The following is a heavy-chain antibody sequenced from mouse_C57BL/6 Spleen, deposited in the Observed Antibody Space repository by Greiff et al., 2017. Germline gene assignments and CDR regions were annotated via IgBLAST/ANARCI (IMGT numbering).Heavy chain of an antibody. Sequence: QVQLQQSGPELVKPGASVKISCKASGYAFSSSWMNWVKQRTGKGLEWIGRIYPGDGDTNYNGKFKGKATLTADKSSSTAYMQLSSLTSEDSAVYFCARSGNYGNPPDYWGQGTSVTVSS. CDR2: IYPGDGDT. CDR3: ARSGNYGNPPDY. CDR1: GYAFSSSW. V-gene: IGHV1-82*01. D-gene: IGHD2-1*01. J-gene: IGHJ4*01.